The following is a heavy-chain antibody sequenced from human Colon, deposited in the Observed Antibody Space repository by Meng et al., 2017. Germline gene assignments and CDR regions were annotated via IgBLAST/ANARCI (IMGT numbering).Heavy chain of an antibody. CDR1: GGSNSNYY. Sequence: QVQLKESGPGLVKPSETLALTCTVSGGSNSNYYWSWIRQPPGKGLEWIGYIYYSGTTNYNPSLKSRVTISIDTSKNQFSLKLNSVTAADTAVYYCAGDSSGYNWLDPWGQGTLVTVSS. J-gene: IGHJ5*02. V-gene: IGHV4-59*01. CDR3: AGDSSGYNWLDP. CDR2: IYYSGTT. D-gene: IGHD6-19*01.